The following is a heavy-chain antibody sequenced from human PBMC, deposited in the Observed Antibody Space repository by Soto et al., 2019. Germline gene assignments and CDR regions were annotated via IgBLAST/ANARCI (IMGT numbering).Heavy chain of an antibody. V-gene: IGHV4-39*01. CDR3: ARYRIGDYDFWSGYYTVFDY. D-gene: IGHD3-3*01. Sequence: TSETLSLTCTVSGGSISSSSYYWGWIRQPPGKGLEWIGSIYYSGSTYYNPSLKSRVTISVDTSKNQFSLKLSSVTAADTAVYYCARYRIGDYDFWSGYYTVFDYWGQGTLVTVSS. J-gene: IGHJ4*02. CDR2: IYYSGST. CDR1: GGSISSSSYY.